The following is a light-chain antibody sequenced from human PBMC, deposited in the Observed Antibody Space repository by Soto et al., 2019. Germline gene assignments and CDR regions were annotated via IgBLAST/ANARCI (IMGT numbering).Light chain of an antibody. Sequence: DIQMTQSPSTLSASVGDRVTITCRASQSISSWSAWYQQKPGKAPKLLIYKASSLETGVPSRFSGSGSGTEFTLTINSLQPDDFATYYCQQYNSYLITFGQGTRLEIK. CDR2: KAS. CDR1: QSISSW. CDR3: QQYNSYLIT. J-gene: IGKJ5*01. V-gene: IGKV1-5*03.